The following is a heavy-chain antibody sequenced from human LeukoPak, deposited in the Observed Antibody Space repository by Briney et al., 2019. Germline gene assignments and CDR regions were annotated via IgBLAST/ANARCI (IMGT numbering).Heavy chain of an antibody. Sequence: PGGSLRLSCAASGFTFSSYSMNWVRQAPGKGLEWVSSISSSSSYIYYADSVKGRFTISRDNAKNSLYLQMNSLRAEDTAVYYCARESRIAVAGTGFYAFDIWGQGTMVTVSS. D-gene: IGHD6-19*01. CDR1: GFTFSSYS. J-gene: IGHJ3*02. V-gene: IGHV3-21*01. CDR3: ARESRIAVAGTGFYAFDI. CDR2: ISSSSSYI.